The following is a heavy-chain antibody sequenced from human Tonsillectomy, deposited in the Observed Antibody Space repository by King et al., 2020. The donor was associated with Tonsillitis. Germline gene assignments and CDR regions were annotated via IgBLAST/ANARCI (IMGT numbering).Heavy chain of an antibody. CDR3: ARDRLTLDAFDI. CDR2: IYYSGST. J-gene: IGHJ3*02. Sequence: VQLQESGPGLVKPSETLSLTCTVSGGSGSRGSYYWSWIRQPPGKGLEWIGYIYYSGSTNYNPSLKSRGTISVDTSKNQFSLKLSSVTAADTAVYYCARDRLTLDAFDIWGQGTMVTVSS. CDR1: GGSGSRGSYY. D-gene: IGHD1-14*01. V-gene: IGHV4-61*01.